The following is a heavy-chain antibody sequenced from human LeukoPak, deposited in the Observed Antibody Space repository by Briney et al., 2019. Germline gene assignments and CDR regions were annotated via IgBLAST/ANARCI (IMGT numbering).Heavy chain of an antibody. CDR1: GYDFTSYW. V-gene: IGHV5-51*01. J-gene: IGHJ5*02. CDR3: ARLPYCGGDCYPNWFDP. D-gene: IGHD2-21*02. Sequence: GESLKISCQASGYDFTSYWIGWVRQMPGKGLEWMGIIYPSDSDTRYSPSFQGQVTISADKSISTAYLQWSSLKASDTAMYYCARLPYCGGDCYPNWFDPWGQGTLVTVSS. CDR2: IYPSDSDT.